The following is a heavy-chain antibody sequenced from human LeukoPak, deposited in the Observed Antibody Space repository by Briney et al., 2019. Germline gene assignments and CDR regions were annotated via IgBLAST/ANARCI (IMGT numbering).Heavy chain of an antibody. CDR1: GGSFSGYY. CDR2: INHSGST. V-gene: IGHV4-34*01. J-gene: IGHJ6*02. CDR3: ARDIYYYYGMDV. Sequence: SKTLSLTCAVYGGSFSGYYWSWIRQPPGKGLEWIGEINHSGSTNYNPSLKSRVTISVDTSKNQFSLKLSSVTAADTAVYYCARDIYYYYGMDVWGQGTTVTVSS.